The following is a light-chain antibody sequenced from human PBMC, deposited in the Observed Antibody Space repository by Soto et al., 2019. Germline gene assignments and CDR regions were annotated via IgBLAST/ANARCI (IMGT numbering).Light chain of an antibody. Sequence: DIQMTQSPSSRSTSLGDRVTISCRASQSISSFLNWFQQKPGKAPKLLIYAASSLQSGVPSRFSGSGSGTNFTLTIDSLQNEDFATYYCQQSYSIWWTFGQGTKVDIK. CDR2: AAS. CDR1: QSISSF. J-gene: IGKJ1*01. CDR3: QQSYSIWWT. V-gene: IGKV1-39*01.